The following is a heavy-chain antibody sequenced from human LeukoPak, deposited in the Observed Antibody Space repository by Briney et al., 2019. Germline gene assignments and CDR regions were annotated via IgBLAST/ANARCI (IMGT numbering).Heavy chain of an antibody. Sequence: ASVKVSCKASGYTFTSYYMHWVRQAPGQGLEWMGIIDPSGGSTSYAQKFQGRVTMTRDTSTSTVYMELSSLRSEDTAVYYCARVSYDILTGYLRYMDVWGKGTTVTISS. CDR1: GYTFTSYY. J-gene: IGHJ6*03. V-gene: IGHV1-46*01. CDR3: ARVSYDILTGYLRYMDV. CDR2: IDPSGGST. D-gene: IGHD3-9*01.